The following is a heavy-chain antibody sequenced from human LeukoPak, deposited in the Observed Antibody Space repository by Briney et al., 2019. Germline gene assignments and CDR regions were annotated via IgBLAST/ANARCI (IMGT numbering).Heavy chain of an antibody. V-gene: IGHV4-4*02. J-gene: IGHJ5*02. CDR3: ARVTSRLGWFDP. CDR1: GGSISSSNW. Sequence: PSETLSLTCAVSGGSISSSNWWSWVRQSPGKGLEWIGEIYHNGSTNNNPSLKSRVTISIDKSKKQFSLKLRSVTAADTAVYYCARVTSRLGWFDPWGQGTLVTVSS. D-gene: IGHD1-14*01. CDR2: IYHNGST.